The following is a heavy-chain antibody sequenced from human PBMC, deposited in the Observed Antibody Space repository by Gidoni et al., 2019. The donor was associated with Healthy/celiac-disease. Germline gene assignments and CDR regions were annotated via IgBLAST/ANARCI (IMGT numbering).Heavy chain of an antibody. D-gene: IGHD2-2*02. CDR3: ARGVPAAIQDQKNFDY. J-gene: IGHJ4*02. CDR2: INPSGGST. CDR1: GYTFTSYY. Sequence: QVQLVQSGAEVKKPGASVKVSCKASGYTFTSYYMHWVRQAPGQGLEWMGIINPSGGSTSYAQKFQGRVTMTRDTSTSTVYMELSSLRSEDTAVYYCARGVPAAIQDQKNFDYWGQGTLVTVSS. V-gene: IGHV1-46*01.